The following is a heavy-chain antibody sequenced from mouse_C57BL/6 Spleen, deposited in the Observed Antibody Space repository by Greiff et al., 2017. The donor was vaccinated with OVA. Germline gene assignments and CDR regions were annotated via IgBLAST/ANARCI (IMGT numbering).Heavy chain of an antibody. D-gene: IGHD2-3*01. CDR1: GYEFSSSW. J-gene: IGHJ2*01. V-gene: IGHV1-82*01. CDR2: IYPGDGDT. Sequence: QVQLQQSGPELVKPGASVKISCKASGYEFSSSWMNWVKQRPGKGLEWIGRIYPGDGDTNYNGKFKGKATLTADKSSSTAYMQLSSLTSEDSAVYFCARRDGSPFDYWGQGTTLTVSS. CDR3: ARRDGSPFDY.